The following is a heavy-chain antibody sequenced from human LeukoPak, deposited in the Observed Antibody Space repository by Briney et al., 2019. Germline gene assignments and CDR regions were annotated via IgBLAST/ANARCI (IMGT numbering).Heavy chain of an antibody. J-gene: IGHJ6*03. Sequence: GGSLRHSCAASGFTFSSYEMNWVRQAPGKGLEWVSYIRSSGSTIYYADSVKGRFTISRDNAKNSLYMQMNSLRAEDTAVYYCARDDYDFWRGYYTGYYYYYMDVWGKGTTVTVSS. CDR1: GFTFSSYE. D-gene: IGHD3-3*01. V-gene: IGHV3-48*03. CDR2: IRSSGSTI. CDR3: ARDDYDFWRGYYTGYYYYYMDV.